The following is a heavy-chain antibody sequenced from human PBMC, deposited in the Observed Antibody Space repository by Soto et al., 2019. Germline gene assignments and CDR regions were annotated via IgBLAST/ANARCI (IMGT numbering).Heavy chain of an antibody. D-gene: IGHD6-6*01. CDR1: GFTFSSYS. CDR3: ARDRRGTPFSSIAAPADY. J-gene: IGHJ4*02. Sequence: EVQLVESGGGLVKPGGSLRLSCAASGFTFSSYSMNWVRQAPGKGLAWVSSISSSSSYIYYADSVKGRFTISRDNAKNSLYLQMNSLRAEDTAVYYCARDRRGTPFSSIAAPADYWGQGTLVTVSS. CDR2: ISSSSSYI. V-gene: IGHV3-21*01.